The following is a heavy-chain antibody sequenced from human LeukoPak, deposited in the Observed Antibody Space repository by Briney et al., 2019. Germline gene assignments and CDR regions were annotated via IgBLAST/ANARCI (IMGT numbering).Heavy chain of an antibody. V-gene: IGHV5-51*01. J-gene: IGHJ5*02. CDR3: ARREAVAGTGREPRTIWFDP. CDR2: IYPGDSDT. CDR1: GYSFTSYW. Sequence: GESLKISCKGSGYSFTSYWIGWVRQMPGKGLEWMGIIYPGDSDTRYSPSFQGQVTISADKSISTAYLQWSSLKASDTAMYYCARREAVAGTGREPRTIWFDPWGQGTLVTVSS. D-gene: IGHD6-19*01.